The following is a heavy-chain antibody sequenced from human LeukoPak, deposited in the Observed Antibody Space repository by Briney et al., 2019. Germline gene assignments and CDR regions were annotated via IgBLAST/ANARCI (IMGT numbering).Heavy chain of an antibody. V-gene: IGHV3-11*01. D-gene: IGHD3-22*01. Sequence: GGSLRLSCAASGFTFSDYYMSWIRQAPGKGLEWVSYISSSGSTIYYADSVKGRFTISRDNAKNSLYLQMNSLRAEDTAVYCCAKDGLTSMIVVVMGSDAFDIWGQGTMVTVSS. J-gene: IGHJ3*02. CDR3: AKDGLTSMIVVVMGSDAFDI. CDR1: GFTFSDYY. CDR2: ISSSGSTI.